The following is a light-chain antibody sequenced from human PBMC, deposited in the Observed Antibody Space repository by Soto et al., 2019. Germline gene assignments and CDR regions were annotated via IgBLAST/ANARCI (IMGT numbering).Light chain of an antibody. CDR1: SSDIGAYDY. J-gene: IGLJ1*01. Sequence: QSALTQPASVSGSPGQSIAISCTGISSDIGAYDYVSWYQQHPGKAPKLMIYDVNNRPSGVSSRFSGSKSGNTASLTISGLQAQDEADYYCCSYTTSSTDVFGTGTKLTVL. CDR3: CSYTTSSTDV. V-gene: IGLV2-14*01. CDR2: DVN.